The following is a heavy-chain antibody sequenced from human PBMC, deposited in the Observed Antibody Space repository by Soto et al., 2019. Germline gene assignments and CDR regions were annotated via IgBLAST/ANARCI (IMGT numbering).Heavy chain of an antibody. CDR2: IKSKSAGETT. CDR3: STGSPFTGSVVDY. D-gene: IGHD3-9*01. CDR1: GFSFRTTW. Sequence: EVQLVESGGGLVKPGGSLRLSCAASGFSFRTTWMAWVRQAPGKGLEWVGRIKSKSAGETTDYADPVKGRFTISTDDSTDTLYLPMDSLEAGDTAVYYCSTGSPFTGSVVDYWGQGTLVTVSS. V-gene: IGHV3-15*05. J-gene: IGHJ4*02.